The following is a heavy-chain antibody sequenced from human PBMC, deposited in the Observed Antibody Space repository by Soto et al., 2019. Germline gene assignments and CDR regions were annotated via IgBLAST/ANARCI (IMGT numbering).Heavy chain of an antibody. D-gene: IGHD3-22*01. J-gene: IGHJ4*02. CDR2: IDPSDSQT. CDR3: ARQIYDSDTGPNFQYYFDS. Sequence: GEALNTSGNASGYSVAVYFITWVRQTPGKGLEWMGRIDPSDSQTYYSPSFRGHVTISVTKSITTVFLQWSSLRASDTAMYYCARQIYDSDTGPNFQYYFDSWGQGTLVTVSS. CDR1: GYSVAVYF. V-gene: IGHV5-10-1*01.